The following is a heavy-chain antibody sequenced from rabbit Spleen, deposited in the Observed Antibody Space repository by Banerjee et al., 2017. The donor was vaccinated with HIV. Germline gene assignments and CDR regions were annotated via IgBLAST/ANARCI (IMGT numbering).Heavy chain of an antibody. J-gene: IGHJ6*01. CDR2: IDTSNGDT. Sequence: LEESGGGLVKPGGTLTLTCTVSGFSFSSNWICWVRQAPGKGLEWIACIDTSNGDTDYATWAKGRFTCSKTSSTTVTLQMTSLTVADTATYFCARDTGSSFSSYGMDLWGPGTLVTVS. CDR3: ARDTGSSFSSYGMDL. CDR1: GFSFSSNW. D-gene: IGHD8-1*01. V-gene: IGHV1S45*01.